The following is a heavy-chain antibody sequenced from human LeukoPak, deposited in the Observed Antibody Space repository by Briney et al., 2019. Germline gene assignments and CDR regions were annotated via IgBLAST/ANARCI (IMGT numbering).Heavy chain of an antibody. D-gene: IGHD1-26*01. J-gene: IGHJ4*02. Sequence: GGSLRLSCAASGFTFSSYWMHWVRQVPGKGLVWVSRIKSDGSSIKYADSVKGRFTISRDNAKNTLYLQMNSLRAEDTAVYYCARDWGYSGSYFDYFDYWGQGTLVSVSP. V-gene: IGHV3-74*03. CDR1: GFTFSSYW. CDR2: IKSDGSSI. CDR3: ARDWGYSGSYFDYFDY.